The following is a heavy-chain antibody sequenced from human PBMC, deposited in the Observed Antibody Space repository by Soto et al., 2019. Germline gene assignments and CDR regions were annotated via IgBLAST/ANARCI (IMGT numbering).Heavy chain of an antibody. Sequence: GGSLRLSCAASGFTFSSYAMSWVRQAPGKGLEWVSAISGSGGSTYYADSVKGRFTISRDNSKNTLYLQMNSLRAEDTAVYYCAKDRRASGSYYDIYYYYGMDVWGQGTTVTVSS. D-gene: IGHD1-26*01. CDR1: GFTFSSYA. CDR2: ISGSGGST. J-gene: IGHJ6*02. V-gene: IGHV3-23*01. CDR3: AKDRRASGSYYDIYYYYGMDV.